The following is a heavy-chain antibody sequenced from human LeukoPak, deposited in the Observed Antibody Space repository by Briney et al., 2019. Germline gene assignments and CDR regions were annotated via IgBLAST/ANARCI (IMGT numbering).Heavy chain of an antibody. J-gene: IGHJ4*02. CDR3: AREVHSGSDREY. Sequence: GGSLRLSCAASGFTFSSYSMNWARQAPGKGLEWVSSISSSSSYIYYADSVKGRFTISRDNAKNSLYLQMNSLRAEDTAVYYCAREVHSGSDREYWGQGTLVTVSS. CDR1: GFTFSSYS. D-gene: IGHD3-10*01. V-gene: IGHV3-21*01. CDR2: ISSSSSYI.